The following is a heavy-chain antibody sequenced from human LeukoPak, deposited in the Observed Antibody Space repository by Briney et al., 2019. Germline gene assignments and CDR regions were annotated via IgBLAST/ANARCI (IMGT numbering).Heavy chain of an antibody. J-gene: IGHJ4*02. V-gene: IGHV3-30-3*01. D-gene: IGHD3-22*01. CDR3: AREVGDSGYYVDY. Sequence: GRSLRLSCAASGFTFSSYAMHRVRQAPGKGLEWVAVISYDGSNKYYADSVKGRFTISRDNSKNTLYLQMNSLRAEDTAVYYCAREVGDSGYYVDYWGQGTLVTVSS. CDR1: GFTFSSYA. CDR2: ISYDGSNK.